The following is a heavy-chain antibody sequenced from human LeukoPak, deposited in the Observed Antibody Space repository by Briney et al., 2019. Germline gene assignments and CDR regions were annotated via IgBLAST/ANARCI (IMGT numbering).Heavy chain of an antibody. J-gene: IGHJ4*02. D-gene: IGHD3-10*01. CDR1: GGSFSGYY. Sequence: SETLSLTCAVYGGSFSGYYWSWIRQPPGKGLEWIGEINHSGSTNYNPSLKSRVTISVDTSKNQFSLKLSSVTAADTAVYYCARHSYYYGSGSYYKRPRLDYWGQGTLVTVSS. V-gene: IGHV4-34*01. CDR3: ARHSYYYGSGSYYKRPRLDY. CDR2: INHSGST.